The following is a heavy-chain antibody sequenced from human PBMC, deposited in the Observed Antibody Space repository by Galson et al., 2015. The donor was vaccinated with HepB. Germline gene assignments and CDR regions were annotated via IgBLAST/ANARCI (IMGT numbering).Heavy chain of an antibody. V-gene: IGHV3-30*18. CDR3: AKDQWIGVGSGSYYYYYGLDV. Sequence: SLRLSCAASGFTFSSYGMHWVRQAPGKGLEWVAVISYDGSNKYYADSVKGRFTISRDNSKNTLYLQMNSLRAEDTAVYYCAKDQWIGVGSGSYYYYYGLDVWGQGTTVTVSS. J-gene: IGHJ6*02. D-gene: IGHD3-22*01. CDR2: ISYDGSNK. CDR1: GFTFSSYG.